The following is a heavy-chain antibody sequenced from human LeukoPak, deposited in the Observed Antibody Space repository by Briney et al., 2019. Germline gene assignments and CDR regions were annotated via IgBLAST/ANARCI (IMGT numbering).Heavy chain of an antibody. CDR2: FFHSGNN. J-gene: IGHJ4*02. Sequence: SETLSLTCTVSGYSITSGYYWAWIRQSPGKGLEWIGSFFHSGNNFYNPSLRSRVTISLGTSRNQFSLKLNSVTAADTAVYYCARRGYASGWHAYDSWGQGVLVAVPS. CDR3: ARRGYASGWHAYDS. V-gene: IGHV4-38-2*02. D-gene: IGHD6-19*01. CDR1: GYSITSGYY.